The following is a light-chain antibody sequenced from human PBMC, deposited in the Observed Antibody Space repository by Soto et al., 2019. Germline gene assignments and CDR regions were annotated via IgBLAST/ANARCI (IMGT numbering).Light chain of an antibody. V-gene: IGKV3-20*01. CDR3: QQYASSSPT. Sequence: ENVLTQSPGTLYLSPGERATLSCRASQSVSSYYLDWYQQKPGQAPRLLIYGASSRATGIPYRFRGSGSGTDFTLTISRLEAEDFAVYYWQQYASSSPTFGPGTKVEIK. CDR1: QSVSSYY. CDR2: GAS. J-gene: IGKJ1*01.